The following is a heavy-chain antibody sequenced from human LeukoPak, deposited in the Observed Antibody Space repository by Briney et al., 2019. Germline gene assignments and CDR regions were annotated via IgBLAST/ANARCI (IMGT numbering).Heavy chain of an antibody. CDR2: IIPIFGTA. CDR1: GGTFSSYA. V-gene: IGHV1-69*05. CDR3: AVPKGGSSWYAQIDY. D-gene: IGHD6-13*01. J-gene: IGHJ4*02. Sequence: SVKVSCKASGGTFSSYAISWVRQAPGQGLEWMGGIIPIFGTANYAQKFQGRVTITTDEATSTAYMELGSLRTEDTAVYYCAVPKGGSSWYAQIDYWGQGTLVTVSS.